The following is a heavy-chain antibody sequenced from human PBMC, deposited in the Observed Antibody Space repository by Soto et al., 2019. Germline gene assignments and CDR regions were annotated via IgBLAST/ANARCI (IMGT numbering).Heavy chain of an antibody. V-gene: IGHV4-34*01. CDR1: GGSFSGYY. CDR3: ARVLTGGPQSSYCSSTSCPFDY. D-gene: IGHD2-2*01. CDR2: ITHSGST. Sequence: QVQLQQWGAGLLKPSETLSLTCAVYGGSFSGYYWSWIRQPPGKGLEWIGEITHSGSTNYNPSLKSRVTISVDTSKNQFSLKLSSVTAADTAVYYCARVLTGGPQSSYCSSTSCPFDYWGQGTLVTVSS. J-gene: IGHJ4*02.